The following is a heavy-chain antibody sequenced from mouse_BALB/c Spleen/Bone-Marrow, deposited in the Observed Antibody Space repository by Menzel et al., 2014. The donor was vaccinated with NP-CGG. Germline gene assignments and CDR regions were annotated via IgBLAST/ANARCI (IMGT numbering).Heavy chain of an antibody. J-gene: IGHJ2*01. D-gene: IGHD3-1*01. Sequence: QVQLQQSGAELVKPGASVELSCKASGYTFTSYWIHWVKLRPGQGFEWIGEINPSNGGTNYNEKFKRKATLTVDKSSSTAYMQLSSLTSEDSAVYYCTISGFDYWGQGTTLTVSS. CDR3: TISGFDY. V-gene: IGHV1S16*01. CDR2: INPSNGGT. CDR1: GYTFTSYW.